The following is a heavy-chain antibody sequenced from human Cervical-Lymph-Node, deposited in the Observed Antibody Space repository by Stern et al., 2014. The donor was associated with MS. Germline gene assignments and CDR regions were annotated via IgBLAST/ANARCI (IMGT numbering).Heavy chain of an antibody. CDR3: ASAYRAS. D-gene: IGHD1-1*01. Sequence: VQLVESGGGIVQPGGSLMISCVASGFNFRTYWMHWVRQGPGKGLEWVSRINGDGTVSTYADSVRGRFTNSRNNANNTMSLQLDNLRVEDTAIYYCASAYRASWGQGTLVTVST. CDR2: INGDGTVS. J-gene: IGHJ4*02. V-gene: IGHV3-74*02. CDR1: GFNFRTYW.